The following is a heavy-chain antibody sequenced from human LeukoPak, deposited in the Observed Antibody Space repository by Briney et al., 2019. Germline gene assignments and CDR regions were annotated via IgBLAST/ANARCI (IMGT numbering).Heavy chain of an antibody. D-gene: IGHD2-15*01. J-gene: IGHJ5*02. Sequence: GASVKVSCKASGGTFSSYAISWVRQAPGRGLEWMGGIIPIFGTADYAQKFQGRVTITTDESTSTAYMELSSLRSEDTAVYYCARDNGLLRYWFDPWGQGTLVTVSS. V-gene: IGHV1-69*05. CDR3: ARDNGLLRYWFDP. CDR1: GGTFSSYA. CDR2: IIPIFGTA.